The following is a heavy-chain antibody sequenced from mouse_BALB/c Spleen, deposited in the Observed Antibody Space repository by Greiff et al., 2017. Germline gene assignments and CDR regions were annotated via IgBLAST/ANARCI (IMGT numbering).Heavy chain of an antibody. CDR3: ARGIYYGNYDAMDY. V-gene: IGHV5-17*02. CDR2: ISSGSSTI. CDR1: GFTFSSFG. J-gene: IGHJ4*01. Sequence: DVQLVESGGGLVQPGGSRKLSCAASGFTFSSFGMHWVRQAPEKGLEWVAYISSGSSTIYYADTVKGRFTISRDNPKNTLFLQMTSLRSEDTAMYYCARGIYYGNYDAMDYWGQGTSVTVSS. D-gene: IGHD2-1*01.